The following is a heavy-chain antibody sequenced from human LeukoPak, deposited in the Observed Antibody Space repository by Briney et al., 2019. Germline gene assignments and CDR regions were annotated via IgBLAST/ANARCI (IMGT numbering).Heavy chain of an antibody. V-gene: IGHV3-9*01. D-gene: IGHD3-22*01. J-gene: IGHJ4*02. CDR3: ARDNYYASDY. Sequence: GGSLRLSCVASGFRFDDYAMHWVRQAPGKGLEWVSSISRNSGNIDYADSVKGRFTISRDNAKNSLYLQMNSLRAEDTAVYYCARDNYYASDYWGQGTLVTVSS. CDR1: GFRFDDYA. CDR2: ISRNSGNI.